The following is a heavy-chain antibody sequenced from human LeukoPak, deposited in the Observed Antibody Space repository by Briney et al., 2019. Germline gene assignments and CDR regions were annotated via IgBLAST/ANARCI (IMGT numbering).Heavy chain of an antibody. CDR1: GGSISSSSYY. J-gene: IGHJ3*02. D-gene: IGHD3-22*01. CDR2: IYYSGST. CDR3: ARSYYYDSSGYRIWRWADAFDI. Sequence: SETLSLTCTVSGGSISSSSYYWGWIRQPPGKGLEWIGSIYYSGSTYYNPSLNCRVTISVDTSKNQCSLTLSSVTAADSAVYYCARSYYYDSSGYRIWRWADAFDIWGQGTMVTVSS. V-gene: IGHV4-39*01.